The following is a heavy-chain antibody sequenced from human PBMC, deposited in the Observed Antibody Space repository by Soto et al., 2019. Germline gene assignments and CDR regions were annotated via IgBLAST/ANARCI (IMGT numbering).Heavy chain of an antibody. J-gene: IGHJ3*01. CDR2: IKPDNGNT. D-gene: IGHD2-8*02. V-gene: IGHV1-3*01. Sequence: QVQLVQSGAEVRKPGASVNISCRASGFSFSDNLINWVRQAPGQSLEWMGWIKPDNGNTRNSQTFQGRVTIAGHSSASIAYVEVSDLTSEDTAVYYCARDILSVGPRANDAFDVWGQGTMVTVSS. CDR3: ARDILSVGPRANDAFDV. CDR1: GFSFSDNL.